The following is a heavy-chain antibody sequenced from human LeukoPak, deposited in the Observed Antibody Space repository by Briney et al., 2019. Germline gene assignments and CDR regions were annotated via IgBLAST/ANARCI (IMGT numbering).Heavy chain of an antibody. J-gene: IGHJ4*02. V-gene: IGHV3-7*01. Sequence: GGSLRLSCAASGFNFSIYWMSWVRQAPGKGLEWVANTKQDGSEKNYVDSVKGRFTISRDNAKNSLYLQMNSLRAEDTAVYYCARGRDYHDYWGQGTLVTVSS. CDR3: ARGRDYHDY. CDR2: TKQDGSEK. CDR1: GFNFSIYW.